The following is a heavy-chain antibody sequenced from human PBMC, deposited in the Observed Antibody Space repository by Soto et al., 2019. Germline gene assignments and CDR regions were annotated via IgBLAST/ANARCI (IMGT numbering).Heavy chain of an antibody. J-gene: IGHJ3*02. Sequence: QVQLVESGGGVVQPGRSLRLSCAASGFTFSSYGMHWVRQAPGKGLEWVALISYDGSNKYYADSVKGRFTISRDNSKNTLYLPMNSLRTEDTAVYSCAKDLGHGGRGAFDIWGQGTMVTVSS. V-gene: IGHV3-30*18. CDR1: GFTFSSYG. CDR2: ISYDGSNK. D-gene: IGHD7-27*01. CDR3: AKDLGHGGRGAFDI.